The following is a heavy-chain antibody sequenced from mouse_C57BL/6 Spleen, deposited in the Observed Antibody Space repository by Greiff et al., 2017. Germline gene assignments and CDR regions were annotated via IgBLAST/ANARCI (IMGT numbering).Heavy chain of an antibody. J-gene: IGHJ2*01. CDR3: ARGGVMTTVVATWDFDY. Sequence: EVKVVESGGDLVKPGGSLKLSCAASGFTFSSYGMSWVRQTPDKRLEWVATISSGGSYTYYPDSVKGRFTISRDNAKNTLYLQMSSLKSEDTAMYYCARGGVMTTVVATWDFDYWGQGTTLTVSS. V-gene: IGHV5-6*01. D-gene: IGHD1-1*01. CDR1: GFTFSSYG. CDR2: ISSGGSYT.